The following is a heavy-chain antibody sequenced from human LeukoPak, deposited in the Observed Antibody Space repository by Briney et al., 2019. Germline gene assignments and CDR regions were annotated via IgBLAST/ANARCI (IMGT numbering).Heavy chain of an antibody. V-gene: IGHV4-34*01. CDR2: IKHSGST. Sequence: PSETLSLTCAVYGGSFRGFYWSWIRQPPGKGLEWIGEIKHSGSTNDNPSLKSPIPVSVDTSKNQFSMKLSSVAAAEAAEYYCARRGKGAGYYYYMDVWGKGTTVTISS. CDR3: ARRGKGAGYYYYMDV. J-gene: IGHJ6*03. D-gene: IGHD3-10*01. CDR1: GGSFRGFY.